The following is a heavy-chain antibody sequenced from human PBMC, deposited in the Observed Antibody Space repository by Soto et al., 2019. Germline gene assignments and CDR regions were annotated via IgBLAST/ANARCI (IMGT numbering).Heavy chain of an antibody. D-gene: IGHD2-2*01. CDR3: ARSQGSSTSLEIYYYYYYGMEV. Sequence: QVQLVQSGAEVQKPGSSVKVSCKASGGTFSSYAISWVRQAPGQGLEWMGGIIPISGTANYGQKFQGRVTITADESTSTAYMELSSRRSEDTAVYYCARSQGSSTSLEIYYYYYYGMEVWGQGTTVTVSS. CDR1: GGTFSSYA. V-gene: IGHV1-69*01. CDR2: IIPISGTA. J-gene: IGHJ6*02.